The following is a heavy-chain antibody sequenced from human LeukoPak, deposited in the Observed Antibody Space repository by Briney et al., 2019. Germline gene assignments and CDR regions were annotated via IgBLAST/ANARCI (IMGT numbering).Heavy chain of an antibody. Sequence: GGSLRLSCAASGFTFDDYAMHWVRQVPGKGLEWVSGISWNSAKIAYADSVKGRFTISRDNAENSVYLQMNGLRLEDTALYYCASLGDWGQGTLVTVSS. J-gene: IGHJ4*02. V-gene: IGHV3-9*01. CDR2: ISWNSAKI. CDR1: GFTFDDYA. CDR3: ASLGD.